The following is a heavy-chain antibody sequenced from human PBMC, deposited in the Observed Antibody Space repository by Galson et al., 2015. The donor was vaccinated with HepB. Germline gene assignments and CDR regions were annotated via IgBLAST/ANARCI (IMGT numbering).Heavy chain of an antibody. CDR1: GYTFSSYH. D-gene: IGHD6-6*01. CDR3: ARGVLAAPKDYFDY. V-gene: IGHV1-46*04. J-gene: IGHJ4*02. CDR2: INPSGERT. Sequence: SVKVSCKASGYTFSSYHIHWVRQAPGEGLEWMGIINPSGERTNSAQRLLGRLTMTRDTSTRTVYMELTNLRSEDTAVYYCARGVLAAPKDYFDYWGQGTLVTVSS.